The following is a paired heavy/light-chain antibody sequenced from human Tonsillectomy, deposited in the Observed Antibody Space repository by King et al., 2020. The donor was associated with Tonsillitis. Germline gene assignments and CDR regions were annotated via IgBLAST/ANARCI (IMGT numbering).Light chain of an antibody. V-gene: IGKV1-5*03. CDR3: QYYNTYWT. J-gene: IGKJ1*01. CDR2: KAS. CDR1: QNIYNW. Sequence: DIQMTQSPSTLSASVGDRVTITCRASQNIYNWLAWYQQKPGKAPKPLIYKASSLQSGVPSRFSGSGSGTEFTLTISSLQPDDFATYYCQYYNTYWTFGQGTKVEIK.
Heavy chain of an antibody. CDR3: AREGLATDLQSFDI. CDR2: ISHDGSNI. CDR1: GFTIRSYD. D-gene: IGHD2-21*02. J-gene: IGHJ3*02. V-gene: IGHV3-30-3*01. Sequence: QVQLVESGGGVVQPGRSLRLSCVASGFTIRSYDIHWVRQPPGKGLEWVALISHDGSNIYYADSVKGRFTISRDNSKNTLFLQMNSLRREDTAKYYCAREGLATDLQSFDIWGQGTMVSVSS.